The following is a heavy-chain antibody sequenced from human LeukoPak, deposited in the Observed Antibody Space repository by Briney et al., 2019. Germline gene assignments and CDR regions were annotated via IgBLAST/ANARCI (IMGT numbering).Heavy chain of an antibody. J-gene: IGHJ4*02. CDR2: ISYDGSNK. V-gene: IGHV3-30-3*01. Sequence: GGSLRLSCAASGFTFSNYAMHWVRQAPGKGLEWVAVISYDGSNKYYADSVKGRFTISRDNSKYTLYMQMNSLRAEDTAVYYCARDHYYGSGSYRFDYWGQGTLVTVSS. D-gene: IGHD3-10*01. CDR1: GFTFSNYA. CDR3: ARDHYYGSGSYRFDY.